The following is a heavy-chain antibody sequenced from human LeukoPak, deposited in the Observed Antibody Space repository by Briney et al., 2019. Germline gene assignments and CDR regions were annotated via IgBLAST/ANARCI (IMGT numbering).Heavy chain of an antibody. J-gene: IGHJ5*02. CDR1: GGSIRSSDYS. V-gene: IGHV4-39*07. CDR2: IYYSGST. D-gene: IGHD3-10*01. CDR3: GRDQDYYGSGSHGPDH. Sequence: SETLSLTCAVSGGSIRSSDYSWGWIRQPPGKGLEWIGTIYYSGSTYYNPSLKSRVTISIDPSKNRFSLKLNSVIVADTAVYYCGRDQDYYGSGSHGPDHWGQGILVTV.